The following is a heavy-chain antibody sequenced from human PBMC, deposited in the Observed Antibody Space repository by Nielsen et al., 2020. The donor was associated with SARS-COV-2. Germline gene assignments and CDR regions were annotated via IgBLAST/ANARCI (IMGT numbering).Heavy chain of an antibody. D-gene: IGHD1-14*01. J-gene: IGHJ6*03. CDR2: IIPIFGTA. V-gene: IGHV1-69*13. Sequence: SVKVSCKASGYTFISYGISWVRQAPGQGLEWMGGIIPIFGTANYAQKFQGRVTITADESTSTAYMELSSLRSEDTAVYYCAADRPDITHSIAFYYMDVWGKGTTVTVSS. CDR1: GYTFISYG. CDR3: AADRPDITHSIAFYYMDV.